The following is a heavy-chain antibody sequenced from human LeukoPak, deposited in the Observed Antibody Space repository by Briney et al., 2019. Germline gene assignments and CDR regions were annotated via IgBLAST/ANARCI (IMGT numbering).Heavy chain of an antibody. CDR1: GYTFTGYY. D-gene: IGHD3-10*01. V-gene: IGHV1-2*02. CDR2: INPNSGGT. J-gene: IGHJ3*02. CDR3: ARESQHRYGSGSRAFDI. Sequence: ASVKVSCKASGYTFTGYYMHWVRQAPGQGLEWMGWINPNSGGTNYAQKFQGRVTMTRDTSISTAYMELSRLRSDDTAVYYCARESQHRYGSGSRAFDIWGQGTMVTVYS.